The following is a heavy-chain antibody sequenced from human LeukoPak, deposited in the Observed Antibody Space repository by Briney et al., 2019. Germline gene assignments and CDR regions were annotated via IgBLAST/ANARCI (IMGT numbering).Heavy chain of an antibody. CDR1: GYSFTTYW. J-gene: IGHJ4*02. CDR2: IYPGDSDT. V-gene: IGHV5-51*01. Sequence: GESLKISCKGSGYSFTTYWIGWGRQMPGKGLEWMGIIYPGDSDTKYRPSFQGQITISADKSISTAYLQWNSLKASDTAMYYCARRLTTEETFDYRGQGTLVTVSS. CDR3: ARRLTTEETFDY. D-gene: IGHD1-1*01.